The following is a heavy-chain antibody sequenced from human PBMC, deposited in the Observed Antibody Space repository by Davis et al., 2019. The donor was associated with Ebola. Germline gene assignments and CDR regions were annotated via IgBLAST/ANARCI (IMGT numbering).Heavy chain of an antibody. J-gene: IGHJ3*02. CDR2: MYPDESEV. CDR1: GYSFATYW. D-gene: IGHD6-6*01. Sequence: GESLKISCGGSGYSFATYWIGWVRQMPGKGLEWMAIMYPDESEVRYSPSFQGQVSMSVDKSVTTAHLQWSSLKASDTAMYYCARRGGEYSSTSGDAFDIWGQGTMVTVFS. V-gene: IGHV5-51*01. CDR3: ARRGGEYSSTSGDAFDI.